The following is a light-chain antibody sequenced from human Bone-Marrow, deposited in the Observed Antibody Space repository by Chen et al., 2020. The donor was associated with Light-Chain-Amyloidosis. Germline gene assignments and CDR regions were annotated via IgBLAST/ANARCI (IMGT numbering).Light chain of an antibody. V-gene: IGLV3-25*03. CDR2: RDT. CDR1: DLPTKY. Sequence: YEPTQPPSVSVSPGQTARINCSGDDLPTKYAYWYQQKPGQAPVLVIHRDTERPSGISERFSGSSSGTTATLTISGVQAEDEADYHCQSADSSGTYEVIFGGGTKLTVL. CDR3: QSADSSGTYEVI. J-gene: IGLJ2*01.